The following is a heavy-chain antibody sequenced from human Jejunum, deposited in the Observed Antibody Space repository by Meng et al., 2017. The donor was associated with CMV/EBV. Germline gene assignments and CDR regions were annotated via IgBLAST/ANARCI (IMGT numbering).Heavy chain of an antibody. V-gene: IGHV3-30*04. D-gene: IGHD2-15*01. CDR3: ARDALGYCSGIGCYSHNWCDP. Sequence: MHWVRQAPGRGLEWVGVTSYDGTNEYYTDSVKGRFTISRDNAKNTLYLQMNSLRAEDTGLYYCARDALGYCSGIGCYSHNWCDPWGQGTLVTVSS. J-gene: IGHJ5*02. CDR2: TSYDGTNE.